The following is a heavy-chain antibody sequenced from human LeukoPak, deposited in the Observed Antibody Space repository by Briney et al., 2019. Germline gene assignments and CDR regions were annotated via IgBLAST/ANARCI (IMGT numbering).Heavy chain of an antibody. V-gene: IGHV3-33*06. CDR1: GFTFSSYG. CDR2: IWYDGSNK. Sequence: GGSLRLSCAASGFTFSSYGMHWVRQAPGKGLEWVAVIWYDGSNKYYADSVKGRFTISRDNSKNTLYLQMNSLRAEDTAVYYCAKGPGAMAIYKDFDHWGQGTLVTVSS. CDR3: AKGPGAMAIYKDFDH. J-gene: IGHJ4*02. D-gene: IGHD5-18*01.